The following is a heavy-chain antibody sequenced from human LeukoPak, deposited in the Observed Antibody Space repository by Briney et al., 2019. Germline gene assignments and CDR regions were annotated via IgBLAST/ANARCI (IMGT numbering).Heavy chain of an antibody. D-gene: IGHD4-17*01. V-gene: IGHV1-18*04. CDR3: ARSLKSMTTVTIEYFQH. CDR1: GYTFTSYG. Sequence: ASVKVSCKASGYTFTSYGISWVRQAPGQGLEWMGWISAYNGNTNYAQKLQGRVTMTIDTSTSTAYMELRSLRSDDTAVYYCARSLKSMTTVTIEYFQHWGQGTLVTVSS. J-gene: IGHJ1*01. CDR2: ISAYNGNT.